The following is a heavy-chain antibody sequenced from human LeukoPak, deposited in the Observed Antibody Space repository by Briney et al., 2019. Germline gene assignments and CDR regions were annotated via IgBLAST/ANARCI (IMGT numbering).Heavy chain of an antibody. Sequence: PSETLSLTCTVSGGSISSYYWNWIRQPAGNGLEWIGRFYASGSTNYNPSLKSRVSISVDKSNNQFSLKLSSLTAADTAVYYCAREKSYSSGWHPFDYWGQGTLVTVSS. V-gene: IGHV4-4*07. CDR3: AREKSYSSGWHPFDY. CDR2: FYASGST. D-gene: IGHD6-19*01. CDR1: GGSISSYY. J-gene: IGHJ4*02.